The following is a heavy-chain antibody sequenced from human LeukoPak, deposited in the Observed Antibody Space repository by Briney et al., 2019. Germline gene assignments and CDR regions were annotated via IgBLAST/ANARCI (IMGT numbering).Heavy chain of an antibody. D-gene: IGHD6-13*01. J-gene: IGHJ4*02. Sequence: PSETLSLTCAVYGGSFSGYYWSWIRQSPGKGLEWIGEINHSGSTNYNPSLKSRVTISVDTSKNQFSLKLSSVTAADTAVYYCARWVAAAGTFLVGFDYWGQGTLVTVSS. CDR2: INHSGST. V-gene: IGHV4-34*01. CDR1: GGSFSGYY. CDR3: ARWVAAAGTFLVGFDY.